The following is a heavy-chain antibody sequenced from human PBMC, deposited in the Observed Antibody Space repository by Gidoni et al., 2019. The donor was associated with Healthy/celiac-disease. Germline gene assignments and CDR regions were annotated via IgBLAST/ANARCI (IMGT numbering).Heavy chain of an antibody. CDR2: ISSSSSTI. D-gene: IGHD3-3*01. CDR3: ARAYYDFWSGLDY. Sequence: EVQLVESGGGLVQPGGSLSLSCAASGFPFSIYSMNWVRQAPGKGLEWVSYISSSSSTIHYADSVKGRFTISRDNAKNSLYLQMNSLRDEDTAVYYCARAYYDFWSGLDYWGQGTLVTVSS. V-gene: IGHV3-48*02. CDR1: GFPFSIYS. J-gene: IGHJ4*02.